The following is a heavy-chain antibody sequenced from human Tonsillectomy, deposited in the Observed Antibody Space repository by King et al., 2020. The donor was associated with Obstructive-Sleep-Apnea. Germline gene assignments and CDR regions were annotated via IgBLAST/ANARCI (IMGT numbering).Heavy chain of an antibody. D-gene: IGHD3-3*01. CDR2: ISSNWGRT. CDR3: ARGGWRGEDWYFDL. J-gene: IGHJ2*01. V-gene: IGHV3-64*01. Sequence: VQLVESGGGLVQPGGCLRLSCVASGFTLSSYAMHWVRQAPGKGLEYVSAISSNWGRTYDANSVKGRFIISRDNSKNTLYLQMGSLRAEDMAVYYCARGGWRGEDWYFDLWGRGTLVTVSS. CDR1: GFTLSSYA.